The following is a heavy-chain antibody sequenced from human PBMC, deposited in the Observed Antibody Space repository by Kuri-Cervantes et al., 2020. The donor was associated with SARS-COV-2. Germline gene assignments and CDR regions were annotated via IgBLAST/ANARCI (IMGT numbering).Heavy chain of an antibody. CDR1: GFTFSSHS. CDR3: AGDHYYYYYMDV. V-gene: IGHV3-48*01. J-gene: IGHJ6*03. CDR2: ISSSGSTI. D-gene: IGHD3-10*01. Sequence: LSLTCAASGFTFSSHSMNWVRQAPGKGLEWVSYISSSGSTIYYADSVKGRFTISRDNAKNSLYLQMNSLRAEDTAVYYCAGDHYYYYYMDVWGKGTTVTVSS.